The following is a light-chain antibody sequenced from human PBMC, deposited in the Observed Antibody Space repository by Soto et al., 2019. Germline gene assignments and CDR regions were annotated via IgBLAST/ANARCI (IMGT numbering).Light chain of an antibody. Sequence: EIVLSQFPARQSVSQGERATLCCWASQSVSSYLAWYQQKPGQAPRLLIYDASNRATGIPARFSGSGSGTDVTLTIGRLEREDVAAYYCRQRSNWRSTFGQGTRLEIK. CDR2: DAS. CDR1: QSVSSY. J-gene: IGKJ5*01. CDR3: RQRSNWRST. V-gene: IGKV3-11*01.